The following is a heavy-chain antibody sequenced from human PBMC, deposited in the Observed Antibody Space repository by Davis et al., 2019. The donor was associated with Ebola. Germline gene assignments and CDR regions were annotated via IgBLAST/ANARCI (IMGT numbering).Heavy chain of an antibody. D-gene: IGHD1-7*01. CDR2: IRFDGSDE. V-gene: IGHV3-33*08. Sequence: GGSLRLSCEASGIPFANYAMHWVRQAPGKGLEWVAFIRFDGSDEIYANSVKGRFTVSRDNAKNSLYLQMNSLRAEDTAVYYCAREGLFKWNYDHWGQGTLVTVSS. CDR1: GIPFANYA. J-gene: IGHJ5*02. CDR3: AREGLFKWNYDH.